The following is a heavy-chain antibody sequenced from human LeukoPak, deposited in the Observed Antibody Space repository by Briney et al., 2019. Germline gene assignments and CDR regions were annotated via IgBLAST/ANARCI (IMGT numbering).Heavy chain of an antibody. CDR2: TSGSGGST. CDR3: ADSNYWYPVDY. Sequence: GGSLRLSCAASGFAFSSYVMTWVRQAPGKGLEWVSGTSGSGGSTYYADSVKGRFTISRDNSKNTLYLQMNSLRAEDTAVYYCADSNYWYPVDYWGQGTLVTVSS. D-gene: IGHD4-11*01. V-gene: IGHV3-23*01. CDR1: GFAFSSYV. J-gene: IGHJ4*02.